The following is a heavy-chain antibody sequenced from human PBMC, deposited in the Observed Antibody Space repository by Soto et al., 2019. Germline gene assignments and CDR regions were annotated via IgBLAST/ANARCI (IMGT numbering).Heavy chain of an antibody. CDR2: IYYSGST. J-gene: IGHJ6*02. CDR1: GGSISSYY. CDR3: ARGVLRYFDWLNREGRYYYYGMDV. D-gene: IGHD3-9*01. V-gene: IGHV4-59*01. Sequence: PSETLSLTCNVSGGSISSYYWSWIRQPPGKGLEWIGYIYYSGSTNYNPSLKSRVTISVDTSKNQFSLKLSSVTAADTAVYYCARGVLRYFDWLNREGRYYYYGMDVWGQGTTVTVSS.